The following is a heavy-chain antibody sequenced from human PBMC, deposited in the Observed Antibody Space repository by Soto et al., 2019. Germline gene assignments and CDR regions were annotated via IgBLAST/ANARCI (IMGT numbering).Heavy chain of an antibody. CDR1: GFTFSSYW. CDR3: GRGGSDSPMAPGY. J-gene: IGHJ4*02. D-gene: IGHD5-18*01. V-gene: IGHV3-74*01. Sequence: GGSLRLSCAASGFTFSSYWMHWVRQAPGKWLVWVSRINPDGSATNYADSVKGRFTISRDNAKNTLYLQMNSLRAEDTAVFYCGRGGSDSPMAPGYWGQGXLVTVYS. CDR2: INPDGSAT.